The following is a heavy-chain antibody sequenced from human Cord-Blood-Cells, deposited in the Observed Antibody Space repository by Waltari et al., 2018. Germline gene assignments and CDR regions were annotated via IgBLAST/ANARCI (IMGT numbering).Heavy chain of an antibody. J-gene: IGHJ2*01. CDR3: ARDGGVPAAIHWYFDL. CDR1: GYTFTSYA. V-gene: IGHV1-3*01. CDR2: INAGNGNT. Sequence: QVQLVQSGAEVKKPGASVKVSCKASGYTFTSYAMHWVGQAPGQRLEWMGWINAGNGNTKYSQKFQGRVTITRDTSASTAYMELSSLRSEDTAVYYCARDGGVPAAIHWYFDLWGRGTLVTVAS. D-gene: IGHD2-2*02.